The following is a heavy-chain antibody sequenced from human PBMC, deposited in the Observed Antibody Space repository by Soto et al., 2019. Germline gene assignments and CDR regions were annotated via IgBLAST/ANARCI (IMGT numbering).Heavy chain of an antibody. CDR3: ARPRSISYYYYGLDV. V-gene: IGHV5-51*01. J-gene: IGHJ6*02. CDR1: GYSFTNYW. CDR2: IFPGDSDT. D-gene: IGHD3-3*02. Sequence: PGESLKISCKGSGYSFTNYWIVWVRQMPGKGLEWMGIIFPGDSDTRYSPSFRGQVTISADKSVDTAYLQWSSLRASDTALYYCARPRSISYYYYGLDVWGQGTTVTVSS.